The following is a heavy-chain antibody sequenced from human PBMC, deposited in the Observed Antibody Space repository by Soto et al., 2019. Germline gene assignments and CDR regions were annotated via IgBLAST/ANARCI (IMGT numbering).Heavy chain of an antibody. CDR3: ARDVAYCGGDCYSETYYFDY. Sequence: QVQLVESGGGLVKPGGSLRLSCAASGFTFSDYYMSWIRQAPGKGLEWVSYISSSGSTIYYADSVKGRFTISRDNAKNSLYLQMNRLRAEDTAVYYCARDVAYCGGDCYSETYYFDYWGQGTLVPVSS. V-gene: IGHV3-11*01. D-gene: IGHD2-21*02. J-gene: IGHJ4*02. CDR2: ISSSGSTI. CDR1: GFTFSDYY.